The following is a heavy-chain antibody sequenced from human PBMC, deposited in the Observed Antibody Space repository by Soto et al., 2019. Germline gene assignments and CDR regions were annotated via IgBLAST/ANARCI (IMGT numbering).Heavy chain of an antibody. Sequence: GGSLRLSGPASGFTFSTFPIHWVRQAPGKGLEWGSLISYDGSNKYYADSVKGRFTISRDNSKNTLYLQMNSLRAEDTAVYYCAREYEGFGELFHNWFDPWGQGTLVTV. CDR2: ISYDGSNK. D-gene: IGHD3-10*01. J-gene: IGHJ5*02. V-gene: IGHV3-30-3*01. CDR3: AREYEGFGELFHNWFDP. CDR1: GFTFSTFP.